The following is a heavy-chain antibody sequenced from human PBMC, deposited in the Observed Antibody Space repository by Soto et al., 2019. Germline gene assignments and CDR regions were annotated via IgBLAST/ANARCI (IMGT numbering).Heavy chain of an antibody. Sequence: PGGSLRLSCAASGFTFSDYYMSWIRQAPGKGLEWVSYISSSGSTIYYADSVKGRFTISRDNAKNSLYLQMNSLRAEDTAVYYCASAGDATDTYYYYYYMDVWGKGTTVTVSS. V-gene: IGHV3-11*01. CDR3: ASAGDATDTYYYYYYMDV. J-gene: IGHJ6*03. CDR1: GFTFSDYY. CDR2: ISSSGSTI. D-gene: IGHD5-18*01.